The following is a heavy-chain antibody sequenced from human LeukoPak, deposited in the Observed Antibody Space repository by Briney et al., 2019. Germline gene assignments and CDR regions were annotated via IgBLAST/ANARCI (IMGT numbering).Heavy chain of an antibody. Sequence: ASVKVSCKVSGYTLTELSMHWVRQAPGKGLEWMGGFDPEVGKTIYAQKFQGRVTMTEDTSTDTAYMELSSLRSEDTAVYYCARNGAPVVTAITPYYYYMDVWGKGTTVTVSS. CDR1: GYTLTELS. J-gene: IGHJ6*03. CDR3: ARNGAPVVTAITPYYYYMDV. D-gene: IGHD2-21*02. CDR2: FDPEVGKT. V-gene: IGHV1-24*01.